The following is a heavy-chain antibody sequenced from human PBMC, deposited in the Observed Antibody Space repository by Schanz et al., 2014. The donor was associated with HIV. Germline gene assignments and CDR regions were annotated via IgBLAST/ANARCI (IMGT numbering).Heavy chain of an antibody. D-gene: IGHD2-8*01. V-gene: IGHV1-2*02. CDR1: GYTFSGHY. J-gene: IGHJ5*02. Sequence: QVQLMQSGAEVKEPGASVKVSCKASGYTFSGHYLHWVRQAPGQGLEWMGWINPNSGGTNYAQKFQGRVTITRDISISTAYLELSSLTAEDTAVYYCARRGVYSLPPDNRFDPWGQGTLVTVSS. CDR3: ARRGVYSLPPDNRFDP. CDR2: INPNSGGT.